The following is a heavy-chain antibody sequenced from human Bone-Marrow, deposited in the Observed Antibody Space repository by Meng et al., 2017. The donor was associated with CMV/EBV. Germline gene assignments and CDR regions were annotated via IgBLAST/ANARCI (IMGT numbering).Heavy chain of an antibody. Sequence: GESLKISCAASGFTLTRNWMTWVRQAPGKGLEWVANINEDGTDKNYLDSVKGRFTISRDNSKNILYLQIDSLRADDTAVYYCARVNWAAQYKWFDPWGQGTLVTVSS. CDR3: ARVNWAAQYKWFDP. J-gene: IGHJ5*02. CDR2: INEDGTDK. V-gene: IGHV3-7*03. D-gene: IGHD2-15*01. CDR1: GFTLTRNW.